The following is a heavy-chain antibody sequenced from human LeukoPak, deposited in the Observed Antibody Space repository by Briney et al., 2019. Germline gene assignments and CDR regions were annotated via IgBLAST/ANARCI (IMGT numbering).Heavy chain of an antibody. J-gene: IGHJ3*02. D-gene: IGHD6-13*01. CDR2: ISWNRGSI. CDR3: AKAAGTGLGAFDI. Sequence: PGRSLRLSXAASGFTFDDYAMHWVREAPGKALGWVSGISWNRGSICYADSVKGRFTISRDNAKNSLYLQMNSLRAEDMALYYCAKAAGTGLGAFDIWGQGTMVTVSS. CDR1: GFTFDDYA. V-gene: IGHV3-9*03.